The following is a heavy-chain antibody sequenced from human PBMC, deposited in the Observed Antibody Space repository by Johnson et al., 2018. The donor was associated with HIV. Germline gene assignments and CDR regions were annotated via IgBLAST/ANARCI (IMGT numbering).Heavy chain of an antibody. CDR1: GFTFSDYY. V-gene: IGHV3-15*01. CDR2: IKSKTDGGTT. D-gene: IGHD3-16*01. J-gene: IGHJ3*02. Sequence: VQLVESGGGLVKPGGSLRLSCAASGFTFSDYYMSWIRQAPGKGLEWVGRIKSKTDGGTTDYAAPVKGRFTISRDDSKNTLYLQMNSLKTEDTAVYYCTTKSLGAFDIWGQGTMVTVSS. CDR3: TTKSLGAFDI.